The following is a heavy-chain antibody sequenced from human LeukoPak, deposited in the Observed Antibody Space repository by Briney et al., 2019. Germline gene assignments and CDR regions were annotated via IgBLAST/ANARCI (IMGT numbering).Heavy chain of an antibody. CDR3: ARKSGGY. D-gene: IGHD3-10*01. J-gene: IGHJ4*02. CDR2: SSSSNTT. Sequence: TFSSSSNTTYYADSVKGRFTISRDNAKNSLYLQMNSLRAEDTAVYYCARKSGGYWGQGTLVTVSS. V-gene: IGHV3-69-1*01.